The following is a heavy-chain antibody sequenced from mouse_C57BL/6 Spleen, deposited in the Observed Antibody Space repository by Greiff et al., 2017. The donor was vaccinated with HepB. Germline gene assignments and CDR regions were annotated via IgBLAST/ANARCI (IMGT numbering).Heavy chain of an antibody. CDR1: GFTFSSYG. Sequence: EVQRVESGGDLVKPGGSLKLSCAASGFTFSSYGMSWVRQTPDKRLEWVATISSGGSYTYYPDSVKGRFTISRDNAKNTLYLQMSSLKSEDTAMYYCARQDSNYSYFDYWGQGTTLTVSS. J-gene: IGHJ2*01. V-gene: IGHV5-6*01. CDR3: ARQDSNYSYFDY. D-gene: IGHD2-5*01. CDR2: ISSGGSYT.